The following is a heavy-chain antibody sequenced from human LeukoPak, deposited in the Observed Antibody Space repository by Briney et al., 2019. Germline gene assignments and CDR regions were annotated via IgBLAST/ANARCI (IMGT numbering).Heavy chain of an antibody. V-gene: IGHV4-39*07. CDR2: IYYTGSS. Sequence: PSETLSLTCSVSGGSIRSSDDYWGFVRQTPGKGLEWMGSIYYTGSSHYNPSLKSRATISVDTSKNQFSLKLSSVTAADTAVYYCARATGSSWIQLWSEYNWFDPWGQGTLVTVSS. D-gene: IGHD5-18*01. J-gene: IGHJ5*02. CDR1: GGSIRSSDDY. CDR3: ARATGSSWIQLWSEYNWFDP.